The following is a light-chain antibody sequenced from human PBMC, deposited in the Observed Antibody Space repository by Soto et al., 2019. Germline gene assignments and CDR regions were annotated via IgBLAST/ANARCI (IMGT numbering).Light chain of an antibody. J-gene: IGLJ2*01. CDR1: SSDVGGYNY. CDR3: ISYAGSNKPA. Sequence: QSAQTQPPSASGSPGQSVAISCSGTSSDVGGYNYVSWYQQHPGKAPKLMIYDVNKRPSGVPDRFSGSKSGNTASLTVSGLQAEDEADYYCISYAGSNKPAFGGGTKLTVL. CDR2: DVN. V-gene: IGLV2-8*01.